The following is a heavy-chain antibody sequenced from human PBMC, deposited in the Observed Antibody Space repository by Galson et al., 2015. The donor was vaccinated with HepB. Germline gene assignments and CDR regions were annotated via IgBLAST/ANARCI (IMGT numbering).Heavy chain of an antibody. V-gene: IGHV1-2*06. CDR3: ARGIPKGIAATGTRRPDDYYYYMDS. Sequence: SVKVSCKASGYTFTGYYMHWVRQAPGQGLEWMGRINPNSGGTNYAQKFQGRVTMTRDTSISTAYMELSRLRSDDTAVYYCARGIPKGIAATGTRRPDDYYYYMDSWGKGTTVTVSS. J-gene: IGHJ6*03. CDR2: INPNSGGT. CDR1: GYTFTGYY. D-gene: IGHD6-13*01.